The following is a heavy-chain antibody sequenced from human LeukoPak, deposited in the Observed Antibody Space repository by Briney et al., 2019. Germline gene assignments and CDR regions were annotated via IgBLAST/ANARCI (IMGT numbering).Heavy chain of an antibody. CDR2: IYYSGST. J-gene: IGHJ4*02. CDR3: ASGYFHRDYFDY. V-gene: IGHV4-31*03. CDR1: GGSISSGGYY. D-gene: IGHD3-22*01. Sequence: SHTLSLTCTVSGGSISSGGYYWSWIRQHPGKGLEWIGYIYYSGSTYYNPSLKSRVTISVDTSKNQFSLKLSSVTAADTAVYYCASGYFHRDYFDYWGQGTLVTVSS.